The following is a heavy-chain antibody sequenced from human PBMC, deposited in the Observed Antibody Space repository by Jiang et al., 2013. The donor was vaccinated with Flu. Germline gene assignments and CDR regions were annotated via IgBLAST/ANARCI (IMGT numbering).Heavy chain of an antibody. J-gene: IGHJ4*02. CDR1: GFTFSSYG. CDR3: ASTPGDTAKNIAAAGTPY. V-gene: IGHV3-30*03. D-gene: IGHD6-13*01. CDR2: ISYDGSNK. Sequence: GRSLRLSCAASGFTFSSYGMHWVRQAPGKGLEWVAVISYDGSNKYYADSVKGRFTISRDNSKNTLYLQMNSLRAEDTAVYYCASTPGDTAKNIAAAGTPYWGQGTLVTVSS.